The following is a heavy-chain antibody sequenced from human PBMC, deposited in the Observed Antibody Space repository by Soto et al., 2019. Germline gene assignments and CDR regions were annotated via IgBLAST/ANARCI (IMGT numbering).Heavy chain of an antibody. Sequence: SETLSLTCAVSGGSISSSNWWSWVRQPPGKGLEWIGEIYHSGSTNYNPSLKSRVTISVDKSKNQFSLKLSSVTAADTAVYYCARDRAAVAGSYYYYGMDVWGQGPTVTVSS. D-gene: IGHD6-19*01. CDR2: IYHSGST. V-gene: IGHV4-4*02. J-gene: IGHJ6*02. CDR3: ARDRAAVAGSYYYYGMDV. CDR1: GGSISSSNW.